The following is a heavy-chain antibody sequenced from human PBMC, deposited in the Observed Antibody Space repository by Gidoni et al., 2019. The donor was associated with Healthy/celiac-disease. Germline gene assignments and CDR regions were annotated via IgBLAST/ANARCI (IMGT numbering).Heavy chain of an antibody. CDR3: ARDSGGGYDYVWGSYRSYYFDY. CDR2: ISYDGSNK. CDR1: GFTFSSYA. J-gene: IGHJ4*02. Sequence: QVQLVESGGGVVQHGRSLRLSCAASGFTFSSYAMHWGRPAPGKGLEWVAVISYDGSNKYYADSVKGRFTISRDNSKNTLYLQMNSLRAEDTAVYYCARDSGGGYDYVWGSYRSYYFDYWGQGTLVTVSS. V-gene: IGHV3-30-3*01. D-gene: IGHD3-16*02.